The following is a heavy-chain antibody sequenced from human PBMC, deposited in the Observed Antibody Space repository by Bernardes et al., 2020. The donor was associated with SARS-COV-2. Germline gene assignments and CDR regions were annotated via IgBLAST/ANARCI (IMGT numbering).Heavy chain of an antibody. V-gene: IGHV1-18*01. CDR1: GYTFSNSA. CDR2: ISTYSGNI. D-gene: IGHD1-1*01. Sequence: ASVKVSCTASGYTFSNSAISWVRQAPGQGLEWMAWISTYSGNINYAEKFKDRVSLTTDTSTSTAYMELRSLRSDDTAVYYCARGHNWNSNKGDYGMDVWGQGTPVTVSS. CDR3: ARGHNWNSNKGDYGMDV. J-gene: IGHJ6*02.